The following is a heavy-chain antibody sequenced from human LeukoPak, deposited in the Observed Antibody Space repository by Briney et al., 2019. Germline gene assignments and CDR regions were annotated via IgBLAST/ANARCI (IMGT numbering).Heavy chain of an antibody. CDR1: GLTFRSYG. D-gene: IGHD1-26*01. CDR3: ARHEVRGATTTFDY. J-gene: IGHJ4*02. V-gene: IGHV3-23*01. Sequence: PGVSLRLSRAASGLTFRSYGMSWVRQAPGKGLEWVSGISGNGGGTKYADSVKGRFTISRDNSKNTLYLQMSSLRAEDTAVYYCARHEVRGATTTFDYWGQGTLVTVSS. CDR2: ISGNGGGT.